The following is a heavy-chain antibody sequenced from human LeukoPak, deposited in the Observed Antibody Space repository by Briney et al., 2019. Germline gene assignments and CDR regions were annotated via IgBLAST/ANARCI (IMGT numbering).Heavy chain of an antibody. V-gene: IGHV3-30*18. CDR3: AKEAHYYDSSGYLDY. Sequence: GGSLRLSCAASGFTFSSYGMHWVRQAPGKGLEWVAVISYDGSNKYYADSVKGRFTISRDNSKNTLYLQMNSLRAEDTAVYYCAKEAHYYDSSGYLDYWGQGTLVTLSS. CDR1: GFTFSSYG. J-gene: IGHJ4*02. CDR2: ISYDGSNK. D-gene: IGHD3-22*01.